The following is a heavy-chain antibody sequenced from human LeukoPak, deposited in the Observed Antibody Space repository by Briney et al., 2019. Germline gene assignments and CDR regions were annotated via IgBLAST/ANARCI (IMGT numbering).Heavy chain of an antibody. CDR3: ARHLGDVVVVPAAKNWFDP. CDR2: IYYSGST. J-gene: IGHJ5*02. D-gene: IGHD2-2*01. V-gene: IGHV4-39*01. Sequence: KPSETLSLTCTASGGSISSSSYYWGWIRQPPGKGLEWIGSIYYSGSTYYNPSLKSRVTISVDTSKNQFPLKLSSVTAADTAVYYCARHLGDVVVVPAAKNWFDPWGQGTLVTVSS. CDR1: GGSISSSSYY.